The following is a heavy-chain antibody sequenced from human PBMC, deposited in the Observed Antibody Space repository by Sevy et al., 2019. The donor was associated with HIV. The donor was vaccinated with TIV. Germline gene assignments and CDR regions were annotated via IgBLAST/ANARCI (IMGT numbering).Heavy chain of an antibody. D-gene: IGHD4-17*01. CDR2: INPNSGVT. V-gene: IGHV1-2*02. CDR1: GYMFTDYY. Sequence: ASVKVSCKASGYMFTDYYIHWVRQAPGQGLEWMAWINPNSGVTNYAQRFQGEVTVTRDTSISTAYMEVSRLRSNDTAIYYCARLTTQPTSDLYGMDVWGQGTTVTVSS. CDR3: ARLTTQPTSDLYGMDV. J-gene: IGHJ6*02.